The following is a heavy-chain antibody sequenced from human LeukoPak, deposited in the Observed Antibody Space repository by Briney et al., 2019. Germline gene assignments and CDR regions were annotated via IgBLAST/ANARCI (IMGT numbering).Heavy chain of an antibody. J-gene: IGHJ4*02. CDR3: ARDQYYDILTGLNLNYFDY. CDR2: ISAYNGNT. Sequence: ASVKVSCKASGYTFTSYGISWVRRAPGQGLEWMGWISAYNGNTKYVQKLQGRVTMTTDTSTSTAYMELRSLRSDDTAVYYCARDQYYDILTGLNLNYFDYWGQGTLVTVSS. D-gene: IGHD3-9*01. V-gene: IGHV1-18*01. CDR1: GYTFTSYG.